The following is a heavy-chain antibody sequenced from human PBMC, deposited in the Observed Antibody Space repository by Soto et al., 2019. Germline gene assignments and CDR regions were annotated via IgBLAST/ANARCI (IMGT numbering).Heavy chain of an antibody. CDR3: ARSLPKSRGFDP. CDR2: MNPTSGNT. J-gene: IGHJ5*02. CDR1: GYTFTRYD. V-gene: IGHV1-8*01. D-gene: IGHD6-13*01. Sequence: QVQLVQSGAEVKKPGASVKVSCKASGYTFTRYDINWVRQATGQGLEWMGWMNPTSGNTGYAQKFQGRVTMTRNTSISTAYMELSSLRSEDTAVYYCARSLPKSRGFDPWGQGTLVTVSS.